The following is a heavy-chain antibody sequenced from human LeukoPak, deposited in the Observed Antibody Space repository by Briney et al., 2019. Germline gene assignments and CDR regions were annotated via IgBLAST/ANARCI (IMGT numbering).Heavy chain of an antibody. Sequence: GGSLRLSCAASGFTVSSNYMSWVRQAPGKGLEWVSVIYSGGSTYYADSVKGRFTISRDNSKNTLYLQMNSLRAEDTAVYYCARDSLCGGSCSYGMDVWGQGTTVTVSS. J-gene: IGHJ6*02. D-gene: IGHD2-15*01. CDR1: GFTVSSNY. CDR3: ARDSLCGGSCSYGMDV. V-gene: IGHV3-53*01. CDR2: IYSGGST.